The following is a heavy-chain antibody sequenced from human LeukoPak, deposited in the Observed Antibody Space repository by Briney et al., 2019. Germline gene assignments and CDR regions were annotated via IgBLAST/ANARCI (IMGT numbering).Heavy chain of an antibody. J-gene: IGHJ5*02. CDR2: MNPNSGNT. CDR3: ARGPPDGYCSSTSCYWSWFDP. V-gene: IGHV1-8*01. CDR1: GYTFTNYD. D-gene: IGHD2-2*03. Sequence: GASVKVSCKASGYTFTNYDINWVRQATGQGLEWMGWMNPNSGNTGYAQKFQGRVTMTRNTSISTAYMELSSLRSEDTAVYYCARGPPDGYCSSTSCYWSWFDPWGQGTLVTVSS.